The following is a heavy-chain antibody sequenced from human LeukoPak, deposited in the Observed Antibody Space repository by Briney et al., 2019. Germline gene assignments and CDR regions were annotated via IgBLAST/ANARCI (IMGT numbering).Heavy chain of an antibody. J-gene: IGHJ5*02. V-gene: IGHV1-2*02. CDR2: INPNSGGT. CDR1: GYTFTGYY. D-gene: IGHD3-16*01. Sequence: ASVTVSCKASGYTFTGYYMHWVRQAPGQGLEWMGWINPNSGGTNYAQKFQGRVTMTRDTSISTAYMELSRLRSDDTAVYYCARGDDYVWGKGFDPWGQGTLVTVSS. CDR3: ARGDDYVWGKGFDP.